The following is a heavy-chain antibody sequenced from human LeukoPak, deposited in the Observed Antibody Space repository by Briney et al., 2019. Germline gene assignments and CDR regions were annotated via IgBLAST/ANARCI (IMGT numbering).Heavy chain of an antibody. J-gene: IGHJ4*02. Sequence: SETLPLTCTVSGGSISSSSYYWGWIRQPPGKGLEWIGSIYYSGSTYYNPSLKSRVTISVDTSKNRFSLKLSPVTAADTAVYYCAREKRFYEFDYWGQGTLVTVSS. CDR1: GGSISSSSYY. V-gene: IGHV4-39*02. CDR2: IYYSGST. D-gene: IGHD3-3*01. CDR3: AREKRFYEFDY.